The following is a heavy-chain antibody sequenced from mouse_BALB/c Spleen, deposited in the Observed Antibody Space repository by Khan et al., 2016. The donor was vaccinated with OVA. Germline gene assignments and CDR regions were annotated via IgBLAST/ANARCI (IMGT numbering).Heavy chain of an antibody. CDR3: ARPTYFSYSLDH. D-gene: IGHD2-12*01. CDR1: GYTFTNYG. J-gene: IGHJ4*01. Sequence: QIQLVQSGPEMKKPGETVKISCKASGYTFTNYGMNWVKQSPGKALKWMGWINTFTGEPTYADDFKGRFAFSLETSASTAYLQINNLKNEDTATYFCARPTYFSYSLDHWGQGTSVTVSS. CDR2: INTFTGEP. V-gene: IGHV9-3-1*01.